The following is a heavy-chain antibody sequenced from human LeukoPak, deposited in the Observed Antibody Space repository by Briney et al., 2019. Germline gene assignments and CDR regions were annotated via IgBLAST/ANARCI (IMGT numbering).Heavy chain of an antibody. J-gene: IGHJ4*02. CDR1: GGTFSSYA. CDR3: ARSRFGEPNALFDY. Sequence: ASVKVSCKASGGTFSSYAISWVRQAPGQGLEWMGGIIPIFGTANYAQKFQGRVTITTDESTSTAYMVLSSLRSEDTAVYYCARSRFGEPNALFDYWGQGTLVTVSS. CDR2: IIPIFGTA. D-gene: IGHD3-10*01. V-gene: IGHV1-69*05.